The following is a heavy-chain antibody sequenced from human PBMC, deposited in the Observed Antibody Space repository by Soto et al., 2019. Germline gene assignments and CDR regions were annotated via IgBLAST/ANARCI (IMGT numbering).Heavy chain of an antibody. J-gene: IGHJ3*02. V-gene: IGHV3-33*01. D-gene: IGHD3-3*01. Sequence: GGSLRLSCAASGFTFSSYGMHWVRQAPGKGLEWVAVIWYDGSNKYYADSVKGRFTISRDNSKNTLYLQMNSLRAEDTAVYFCARDYGRFLEWPNDAFDIWGQGTMVTVSS. CDR3: ARDYGRFLEWPNDAFDI. CDR1: GFTFSSYG. CDR2: IWYDGSNK.